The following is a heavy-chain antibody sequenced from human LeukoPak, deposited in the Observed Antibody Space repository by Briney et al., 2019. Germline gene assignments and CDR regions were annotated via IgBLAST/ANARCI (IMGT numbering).Heavy chain of an antibody. J-gene: IGHJ4*02. CDR1: GFTFSSYA. Sequence: GGSLRLSCAASGFTFSSYAMSWVRQAPGKGLEWVSAISGSGGSTYYADSVKGRFTISRDNSKNTLYLQMNSLRAEDTAVYYCAKSSITMIVVVTPQDYWGQGTLVTISS. CDR2: ISGSGGST. D-gene: IGHD3-22*01. CDR3: AKSSITMIVVVTPQDY. V-gene: IGHV3-23*01.